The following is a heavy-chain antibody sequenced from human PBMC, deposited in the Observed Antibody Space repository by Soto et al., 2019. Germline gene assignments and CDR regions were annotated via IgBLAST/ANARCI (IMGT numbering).Heavy chain of an antibody. V-gene: IGHV1-69*06. Sequence: SVKVSCKASGGTLSSFINYPINWVRQAPGQGLEWMGGIVPNVGTVNYAQKFQGRVTITADKSTGTAYMELSSLRSEDTALYYCARRDTSGFLRYFDNWGQGTLVTVSS. CDR2: IVPNVGTV. CDR3: ARRDTSGFLRYFDN. CDR1: GGTLSSFINYP. D-gene: IGHD3-3*01. J-gene: IGHJ4*02.